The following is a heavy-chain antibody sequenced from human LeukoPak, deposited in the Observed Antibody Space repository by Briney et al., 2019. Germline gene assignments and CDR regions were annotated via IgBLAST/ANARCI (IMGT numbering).Heavy chain of an antibody. V-gene: IGHV3-49*03. CDR2: IRSKAYGGTT. CDR1: GFTFTKHW. D-gene: IGHD1-26*01. CDR3: TRDDPYSGSPAFDY. Sequence: PGGSLRLTCVASGFTFTKHWMSWFRQAPGKGLEWVGFIRSKAYGGTTEYAASVKGRFTISRDDSKSIAYLQMNSLKTEDTAVYYCTRDDPYSGSPAFDYWGQGTLVTVSS. J-gene: IGHJ4*02.